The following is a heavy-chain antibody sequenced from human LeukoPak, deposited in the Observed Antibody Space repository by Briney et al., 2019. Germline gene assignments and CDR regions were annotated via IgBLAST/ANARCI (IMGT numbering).Heavy chain of an antibody. J-gene: IGHJ3*02. Sequence: PSETLSLTCAVYGASFSGYYWTWIRQPPGKGLEWIGEINHSGSTNYNPSLKSRVTISVDTSKNHFSLKLSSVTAADTAVYYCARFTWLEWVPGRYIFDTWGKGKMATVSS. D-gene: IGHD3-10*01. CDR3: ARFTWLEWVPGRYIFDT. V-gene: IGHV4-34*01. CDR1: GASFSGYY. CDR2: INHSGST.